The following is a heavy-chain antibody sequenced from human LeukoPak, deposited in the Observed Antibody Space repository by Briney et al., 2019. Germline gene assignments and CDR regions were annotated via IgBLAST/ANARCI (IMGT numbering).Heavy chain of an antibody. Sequence: GGSLRLSCAASGFTFSSYAMSWVRQAPGKGLEWVSAISGSGGSTYYADSVKGRFTISRDNSKNTLYLQMNSLRSEDTAVYYCGSSGWFSPPQYWGQGTLVTVSS. CDR3: GSSGWFSPPQY. CDR1: GFTFSSYA. D-gene: IGHD6-19*01. J-gene: IGHJ4*02. V-gene: IGHV3-23*01. CDR2: ISGSGGST.